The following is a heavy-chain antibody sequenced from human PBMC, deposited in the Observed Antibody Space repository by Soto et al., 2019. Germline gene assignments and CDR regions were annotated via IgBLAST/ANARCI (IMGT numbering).Heavy chain of an antibody. J-gene: IGHJ6*02. CDR1: GGSISSGDNY. Sequence: QVQLQESGPGLVKPSQTLSLTCTVSGGSISSGDNYWSWIRQPPGKGLEWIGYIYYSGSTYYNPSHKRRVTTSVDTSKNQFSLRRSAVAAADTAVYYCARVGGYSYGLGLYYYYGTDVWGQGTTVTVSS. CDR3: ARVGGYSYGLGLYYYYGTDV. D-gene: IGHD5-18*01. V-gene: IGHV4-30-4*01. CDR2: IYYSGST.